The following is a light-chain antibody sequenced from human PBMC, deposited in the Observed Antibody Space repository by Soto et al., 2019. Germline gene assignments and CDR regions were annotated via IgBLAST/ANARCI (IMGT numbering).Light chain of an antibody. V-gene: IGLV2-14*03. Sequence: QSALTQPAPVSGSPGQSITISCTGTSSDVGGYNYVSWYQQHPAKAPKVMIYDVSNRPSGVSNRFSGSKSGNTASLTISGLQAEDEADYYCYSYTSSSTYVFGTGTKLTVL. J-gene: IGLJ1*01. CDR3: YSYTSSSTYV. CDR2: DVS. CDR1: SSDVGGYNY.